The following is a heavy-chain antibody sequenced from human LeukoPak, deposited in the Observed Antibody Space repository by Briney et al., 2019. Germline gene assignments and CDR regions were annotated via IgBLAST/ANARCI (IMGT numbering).Heavy chain of an antibody. V-gene: IGHV1-3*01. CDR1: GYTFTSYA. D-gene: IGHD3-3*01. J-gene: IGHJ5*02. CDR2: INAGNGNT. Sequence: ASVKVSCKASGYTFTSYAMRWVRQAPGQRLEWMGWINAGNGNTKYSQKFQGRVTITRDTSASTAYMELSSLRSEDTAVYYCARDRPLRGVRPNWFDPWGQGTLVTVSS. CDR3: ARDRPLRGVRPNWFDP.